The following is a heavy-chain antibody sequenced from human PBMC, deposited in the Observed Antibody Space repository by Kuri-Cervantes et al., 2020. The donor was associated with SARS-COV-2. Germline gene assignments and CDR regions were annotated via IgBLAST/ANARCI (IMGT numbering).Heavy chain of an antibody. D-gene: IGHD2-2*01. CDR3: ARAIDMNLGYCSSTSSCDASDI. J-gene: IGHJ3*02. V-gene: IGHV1-2*02. CDR2: INPNSGGT. CDR1: GYTFTGYY. Sequence: GGSLRLSCKASGYTFTGYYMHWVRQAPGQGLEWMGWINPNSGGTNYAQKFQGGVTMTRDTSISTAYMELSRLRSDDTAVYYCARAIDMNLGYCSSTSSCDASDIWGQGTMVTVSS.